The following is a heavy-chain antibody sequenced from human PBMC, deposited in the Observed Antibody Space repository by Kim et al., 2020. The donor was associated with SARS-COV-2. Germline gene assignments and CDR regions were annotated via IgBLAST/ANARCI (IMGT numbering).Heavy chain of an antibody. D-gene: IGHD3-22*01. J-gene: IGHJ6*01. V-gene: IGHV4-34*01. CDR2: ISHSGST. Sequence: SETLSLTCAVYGGSFSSYYYSWICQPQGKGLEWVWEISHSGSTNYYPTLTLRITISVDTAKNQIPLTLRPGTAAATAAAYCSREGIYYASGGYYY. CDR3: SREGIYYASGGYYY. CDR1: GGSFSSYY.